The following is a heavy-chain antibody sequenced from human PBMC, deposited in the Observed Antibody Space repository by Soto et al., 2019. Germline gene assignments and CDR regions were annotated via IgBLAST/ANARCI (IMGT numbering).Heavy chain of an antibody. J-gene: IGHJ6*02. CDR3: AREGCSSTSCLGDYYYYGMDV. CDR2: INPNSGGT. V-gene: IGHV1-2*04. Sequence: QVQLVQSGAEVKKPGASVKVSCKASGYTFTGYYMHWVRQAPGQGLEWMGWINPNSGGTNYAQKFQGWVTLTRDTSISTVYMELSRLRSDDTAVYNCAREGCSSTSCLGDYYYYGMDVWGQGTTVTVS. CDR1: GYTFTGYY. D-gene: IGHD2-2*01.